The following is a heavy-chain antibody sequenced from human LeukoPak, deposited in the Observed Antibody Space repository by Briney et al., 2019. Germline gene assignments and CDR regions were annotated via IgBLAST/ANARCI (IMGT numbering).Heavy chain of an antibody. J-gene: IGHJ4*02. CDR1: GYTFTSHD. CDR3: VRTPPNWGFDY. Sequence: ASVKVPCKASGYTFTSHDINWVRQATGQGLEWMGWMSPNSGDTGYAQKFQGRVTMTSDSSISTAYMELSSLRSEDTAIYYCVRTPPNWGFDYWGQGTLVTVSS. D-gene: IGHD7-27*01. V-gene: IGHV1-8*01. CDR2: MSPNSGDT.